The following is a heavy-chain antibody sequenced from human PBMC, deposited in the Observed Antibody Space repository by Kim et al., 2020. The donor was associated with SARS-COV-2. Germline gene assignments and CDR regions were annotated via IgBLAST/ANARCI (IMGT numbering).Heavy chain of an antibody. CDR3: TRDQTPNSLILGYCSSTSCYDPYYYYGMDV. CDR1: GFTFGDYA. J-gene: IGHJ6*02. CDR2: IRSKAYGGTT. V-gene: IGHV3-49*04. D-gene: IGHD2-2*01. Sequence: GGSLRLSCTASGFTFGDYAMSWVRQAPGKGLEWVGFIRSKAYGGTTEYAASVKGRFTISRDDSKSIAYLQMNSLKTEDTAVYYCTRDQTPNSLILGYCSSTSCYDPYYYYGMDVWGQGTTVTVSS.